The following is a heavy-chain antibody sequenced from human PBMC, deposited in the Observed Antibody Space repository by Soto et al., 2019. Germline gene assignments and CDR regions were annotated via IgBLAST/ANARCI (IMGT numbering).Heavy chain of an antibody. V-gene: IGHV1-69*12. J-gene: IGHJ5*02. CDR2: ITPIFGAA. Sequence: QVQLVQSGAEVKKPGSSVKVSCKASGGTFSSYAIRWVRQAPGQGLEWMGGITPIFGAADYAQKFQGRVTLTADESTRTACMELRSLRSADTAAYYGARDAIAVRPMAWFAPWGQGPLVTVSS. D-gene: IGHD6-19*01. CDR1: GGTFSSYA. CDR3: ARDAIAVRPMAWFAP.